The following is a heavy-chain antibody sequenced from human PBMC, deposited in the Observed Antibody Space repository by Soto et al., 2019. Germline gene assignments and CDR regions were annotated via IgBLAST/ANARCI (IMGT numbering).Heavy chain of an antibody. V-gene: IGHV4-34*01. Sequence: SETLSLTCAVYGGSFSGYYWSWIRQPPGKGLEWIGEINHSGSTNYNPSLKSRVTISVDTSKNQFSLKLSSVTAADTAVYYCARAGARGYSGYDDEYYHYYYGMDVWGQGTTVTVSS. J-gene: IGHJ6*02. CDR1: GGSFSGYY. CDR2: INHSGST. D-gene: IGHD5-12*01. CDR3: ARAGARGYSGYDDEYYHYYYGMDV.